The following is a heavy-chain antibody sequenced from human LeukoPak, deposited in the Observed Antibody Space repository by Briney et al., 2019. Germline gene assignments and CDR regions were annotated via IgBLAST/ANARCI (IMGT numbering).Heavy chain of an antibody. J-gene: IGHJ4*02. Sequence: SETLSLTCTVSRGSISSYYWTWMRQPAGKGLEWIGRIYTSVSTDYNPSLKSRVTMSVDTSKNQFSLKLTSVTAADTAVYYCARYSGYDSFDYWGQGTLVTVSS. D-gene: IGHD5-12*01. CDR1: RGSISSYY. CDR2: IYTSVST. CDR3: ARYSGYDSFDY. V-gene: IGHV4-4*07.